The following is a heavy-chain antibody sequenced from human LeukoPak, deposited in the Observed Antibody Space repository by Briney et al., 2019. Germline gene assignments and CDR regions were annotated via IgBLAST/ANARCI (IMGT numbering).Heavy chain of an antibody. CDR3: ARFGELLSQFDY. D-gene: IGHD3-10*01. V-gene: IGHV1-69*13. J-gene: IGHJ4*02. Sequence: ASVKVSCKASGGTFSSYAISWVRQAPGQGLEWMGGIIPTFGTANYAQKFQGRVTITADESTSTAYMELSSLRSEDTAVYYCARFGELLSQFDYWGQGTLVTVSS. CDR2: IIPTFGTA. CDR1: GGTFSSYA.